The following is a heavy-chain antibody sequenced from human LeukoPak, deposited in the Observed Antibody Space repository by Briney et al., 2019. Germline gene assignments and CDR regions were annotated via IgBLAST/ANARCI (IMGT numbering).Heavy chain of an antibody. V-gene: IGHV3-11*01. J-gene: IGHJ4*02. Sequence: GGSLRLSCAASGFTFSDYYMSWISQAPGKGLEGGSYISSNGRNIYYADSAKGRFTISRDNAKNSLYLQMNSLRAEDTAVYYCARGCSTSCFDYWGQGTLVTVSS. CDR3: ARGCSTSCFDY. CDR1: GFTFSDYY. D-gene: IGHD2-2*01. CDR2: ISSNGRNI.